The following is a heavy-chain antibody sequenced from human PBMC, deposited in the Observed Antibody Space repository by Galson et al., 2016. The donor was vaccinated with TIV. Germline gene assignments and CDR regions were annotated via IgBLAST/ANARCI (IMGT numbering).Heavy chain of an antibody. Sequence: QSGAEVKKPGESLKISCKASGYTFTDYYIHWVRQAPGHGLEWMGWINPNSGGTLFARKLQGWVTLTRDTSINAAYMELSRLKSEDTAVYYCAKVAATSDGFDVWGQGTMVTVAS. CDR3: AKVAATSDGFDV. V-gene: IGHV1-2*04. CDR1: GYTFTDYY. D-gene: IGHD2-15*01. CDR2: INPNSGGT. J-gene: IGHJ3*01.